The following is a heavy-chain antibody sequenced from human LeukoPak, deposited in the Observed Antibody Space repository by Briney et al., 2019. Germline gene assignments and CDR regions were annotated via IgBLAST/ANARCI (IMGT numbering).Heavy chain of an antibody. D-gene: IGHD6-6*01. CDR2: IYNTGTT. CDR3: AKTSSVAARGSFDI. Sequence: SETLSLTCSVSGYSISSGRFWGWIRRPPGKGLEWLGSIYNTGTTYLSPSHKNRLTISVDTSRNQFSLKLTSMTAADTAMYYCAKTSSVAARGSFDIWGLGTVVTVSP. CDR1: GYSISSGRF. J-gene: IGHJ3*02. V-gene: IGHV4-38-2*01.